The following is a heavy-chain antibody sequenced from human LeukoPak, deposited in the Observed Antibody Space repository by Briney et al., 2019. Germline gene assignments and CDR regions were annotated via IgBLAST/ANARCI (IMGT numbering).Heavy chain of an antibody. J-gene: IGHJ4*02. V-gene: IGHV3-53*01. CDR1: GFTVSSNS. Sequence: GGTLRLSCTVSGFTVSSNSMSWVRRAPGKGLEWVSFIYSDNTHYSDSVKGRFTISRDNSKNTLYLQMNSLRAEDTAVYYCARRAGAYSHPYDYWGQGTLVTVSS. CDR3: ARRAGAYSHPYDY. CDR2: IYSDNT. D-gene: IGHD4/OR15-4a*01.